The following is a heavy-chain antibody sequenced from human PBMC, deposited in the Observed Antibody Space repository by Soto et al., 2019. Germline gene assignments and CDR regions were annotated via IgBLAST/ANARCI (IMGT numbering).Heavy chain of an antibody. CDR2: IYSGGST. V-gene: IGHV3-66*01. D-gene: IGHD1-7*01. CDR3: ARDCRTTDGMDV. J-gene: IGHJ6*02. CDR1: GFTVSSNY. Sequence: EVQLVESGGGLVQPGGSLRLSCAASGFTVSSNYMSWVRQAPGKGLEWVSVIYSGGSTYYADSVKGRFTISRDNSKNTLHLQMNSLRAEDTAVYYCARDCRTTDGMDVWGQGTTVTVSS.